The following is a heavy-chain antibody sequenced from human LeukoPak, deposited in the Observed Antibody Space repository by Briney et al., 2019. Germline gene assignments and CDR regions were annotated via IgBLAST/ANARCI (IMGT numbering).Heavy chain of an antibody. J-gene: IGHJ4*02. CDR3: ALFPNSSWYEPMSRGSFDGGY. V-gene: IGHV7-4-1*02. CDR2: INTNTGNP. D-gene: IGHD6-13*01. CDR1: GYTFTSYA. Sequence: ASVKVSCKASGYTFTSYAMNWVRQALGQGLEWMGWINTNTGNPTYAQGFTGRFVLSLDTSVSTAYLQISSLKAEDTAVYYCALFPNSSWYEPMSRGSFDGGYWGQGTLVTVSS.